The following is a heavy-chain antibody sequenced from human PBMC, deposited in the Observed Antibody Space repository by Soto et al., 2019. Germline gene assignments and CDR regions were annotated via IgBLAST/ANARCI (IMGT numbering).Heavy chain of an antibody. J-gene: IGHJ6*02. V-gene: IGHV4-30-2*01. Sequence: KPSETLSLTCAVSGGSISSGGYSWSWIRQPPGKGLEWIGYIYHSGSTYYNPSLKSRVTISVDRSKNQFSLKLSSVTAADTAVYYCARGSYSSSWYDGMDVWGQGTTVTVS. CDR3: ARGSYSSSWYDGMDV. D-gene: IGHD6-13*01. CDR2: IYHSGST. CDR1: GGSISSGGYS.